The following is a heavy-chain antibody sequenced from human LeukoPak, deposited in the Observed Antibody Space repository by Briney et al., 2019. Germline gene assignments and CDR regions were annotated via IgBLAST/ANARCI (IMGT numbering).Heavy chain of an antibody. J-gene: IGHJ4*02. V-gene: IGHV1-69*04. D-gene: IGHD5-18*01. Sequence: GASVKVSCKASGGTFSSYAISWVRQAPGQGLEWMGRIIPILGIANYAQKFQGRVTITADKSTSTAYMELSSLRSEDTAVYYCARARYSYGYRERREGFFDYWGQGTLVTVSS. CDR1: GGTFSSYA. CDR3: ARARYSYGYRERREGFFDY. CDR2: IIPILGIA.